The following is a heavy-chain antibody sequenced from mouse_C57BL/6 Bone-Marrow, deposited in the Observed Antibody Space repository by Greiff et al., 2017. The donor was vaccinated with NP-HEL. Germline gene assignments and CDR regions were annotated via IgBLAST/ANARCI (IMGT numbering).Heavy chain of an antibody. CDR1: GYTFTSYD. J-gene: IGHJ4*01. V-gene: IGHV1-85*01. D-gene: IGHD1-1*01. CDR3: ASLYGSSPYYYAMDY. CDR2: IYPRDGST. Sequence: VQLQQSGPELVKPGASVKLSRKASGYTFTSYDINWVKQRPGQGLEWMGWIYPRDGSTKYNEKFKGKATLTVDTSSSTAYMELHSLTSEDSAVYFCASLYGSSPYYYAMDYWGQGTSVTVSS.